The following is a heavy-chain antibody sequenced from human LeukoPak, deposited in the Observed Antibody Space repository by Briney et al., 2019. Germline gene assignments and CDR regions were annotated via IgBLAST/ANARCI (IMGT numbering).Heavy chain of an antibody. J-gene: IGHJ4*02. Sequence: GGSLRLSCAASGFTFSRYSMNWVRQAPGKGLEWLTYISSSSTIYYADSVKGRFTISRDNAKNSLYLQMNSLRAEDTAVYYYGRDSPPDYWGQGTLVTVSS. V-gene: IGHV3-48*01. CDR1: GFTFSRYS. CDR2: ISSSSTI. CDR3: GRDSPPDY.